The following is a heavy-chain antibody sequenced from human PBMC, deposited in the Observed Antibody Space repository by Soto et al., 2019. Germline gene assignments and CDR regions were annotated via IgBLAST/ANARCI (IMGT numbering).Heavy chain of an antibody. J-gene: IGHJ6*02. D-gene: IGHD2-8*02. Sequence: QITLKESGPTLVKPTQTLTLTCTFSGFSLTTSGVGVGWIRQPPGKALEWLELIYWDDDKRYSPSLKNRLTITKDTSRNQVVITLIDLDPVDTATYYCAHKSLVPFGMDVWGQGTTVTVAS. CDR3: AHKSLVPFGMDV. CDR1: GFSLTTSGVG. CDR2: IYWDDDK. V-gene: IGHV2-5*02.